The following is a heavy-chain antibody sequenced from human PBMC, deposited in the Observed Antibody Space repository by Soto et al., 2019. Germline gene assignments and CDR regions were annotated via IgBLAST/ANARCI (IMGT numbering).Heavy chain of an antibody. CDR3: ERERQVGPSSGRFDP. CDR1: GDSINSDSVY. V-gene: IGHV4-31*03. Sequence: QVHLQESGPGLVKPSQTLSLTCSVNGDSINSDSVYWSWIRQSPGKGLEYIGYITYNGRTFYNPSLKSRATMSVDPPKNQFSLEVRSATAADTAVYYCERERQVGPSSGRFDPWGQGTLVTVST. J-gene: IGHJ5*02. CDR2: ITYNGRT.